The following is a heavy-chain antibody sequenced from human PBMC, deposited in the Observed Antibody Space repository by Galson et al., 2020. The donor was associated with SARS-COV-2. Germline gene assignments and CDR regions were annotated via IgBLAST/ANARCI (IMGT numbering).Heavy chain of an antibody. Sequence: LKIPCAASGFTINSYGLHWVHQAPRKGLEWVAVISYAGSNKYYPASVQARSTNSRDNFNTTLYLQMNSLRAEDTAVYYCARDLNGQDIVVVAAAMAAVGPVTPVGYWGQGTLVTVSS. CDR3: ARDLNGQDIVVVAAAMAAVGPVTPVGY. D-gene: IGHD2-2*01. J-gene: IGHJ4*02. CDR1: GFTINSYG. V-gene: IGHV3-30*03. CDR2: ISYAGSNK.